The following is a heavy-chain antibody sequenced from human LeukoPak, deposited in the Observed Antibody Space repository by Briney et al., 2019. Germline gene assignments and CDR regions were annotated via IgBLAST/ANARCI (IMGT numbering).Heavy chain of an antibody. Sequence: GGSLRLSCAASGFDFSSYAMSWVRQAPGKGLEWVSAISGSGGSTYYADSVKGRFTISRDNSKNTLYLQMNSLRAEDTAVYYCAKGYGYSYGYLDYWGQGTLVTVSS. CDR1: GFDFSSYA. CDR3: AKGYGYSYGYLDY. J-gene: IGHJ4*02. CDR2: ISGSGGST. V-gene: IGHV3-23*01. D-gene: IGHD5-18*01.